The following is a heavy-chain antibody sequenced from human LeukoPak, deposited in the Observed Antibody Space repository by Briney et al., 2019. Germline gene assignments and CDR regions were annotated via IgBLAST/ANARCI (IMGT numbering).Heavy chain of an antibody. CDR2: IIGSGGST. CDR3: AKRSTVVKPDYYYYGMDV. V-gene: IGHV3-23*01. CDR1: GFTFSSYA. Sequence: PGGSLRLSCAASGFTFSSYAMSWVRQAPGKGLEWVSAIIGSGGSTYYADSVKGRFTISRDNSKNTLYLQMNSLRAEDTAVYYCAKRSTVVKPDYYYYGMDVWGQGTTVTVSS. D-gene: IGHD2-15*01. J-gene: IGHJ6*02.